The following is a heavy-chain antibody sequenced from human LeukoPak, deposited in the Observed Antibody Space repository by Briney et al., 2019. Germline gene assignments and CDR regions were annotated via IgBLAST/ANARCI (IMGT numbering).Heavy chain of an antibody. CDR1: GFTFSSYA. V-gene: IGHV3-23*01. CDR2: ISGSGGST. D-gene: IGHD2-21*02. J-gene: IGHJ4*02. CDR3: AKDRLLVVTTIFDY. Sequence: GGSLRLSCAASGFTFSSYAMNWVRQAPGKGLEWVSAISGSGGSTYYADSVKGRFTISRDNTKNTLYLQMNSLRAEDTAVYYCAKDRLLVVTTIFDYWGQGTLVTVSS.